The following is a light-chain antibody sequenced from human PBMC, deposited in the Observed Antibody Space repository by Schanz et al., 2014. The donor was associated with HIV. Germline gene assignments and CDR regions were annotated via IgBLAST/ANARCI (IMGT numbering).Light chain of an antibody. CDR2: ANS. Sequence: QSVLTQPPSVSGAPGQRVTISCTGSSSNIGAGYDVHWYQQVPGAAPKLLIYANSNRPSGVPDRFSGSKSGNTASLTVSGLQAEDEADYYCSSYAGDSKLIFGGGTKLTVL. CDR3: SSYAGDSKLI. CDR1: SSNIGAGYD. J-gene: IGLJ2*01. V-gene: IGLV1-40*01.